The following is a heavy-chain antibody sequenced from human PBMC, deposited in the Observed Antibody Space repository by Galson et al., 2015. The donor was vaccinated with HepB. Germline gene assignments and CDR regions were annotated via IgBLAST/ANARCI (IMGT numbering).Heavy chain of an antibody. V-gene: IGHV1-18*01. Sequence: SVKVSCKASGYTFTSYGISWVRQAPGQGLEWMGWISAYNGNTNYAQKLQGRVTMTTDTSTSTAYMELRSLRSDDTAVYYCAREVGAGGDDYGDYVDSSGFDYWGQGTLVTVSS. CDR2: ISAYNGNT. J-gene: IGHJ4*02. D-gene: IGHD4-17*01. CDR1: GYTFTSYG. CDR3: AREVGAGGDDYGDYVDSSGFDY.